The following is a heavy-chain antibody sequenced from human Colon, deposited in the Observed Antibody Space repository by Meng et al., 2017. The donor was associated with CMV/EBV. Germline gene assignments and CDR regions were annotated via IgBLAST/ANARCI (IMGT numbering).Heavy chain of an antibody. CDR2: IRHDGSNE. J-gene: IGHJ4*02. Sequence: VPLGGSGGGGAQAWAALGPVFGGSVITLRSSGMHWVRQGPGKGLEWVALIRHDGSNEYYAESVRGRFTISRDNSKNTVYLQMNSLRSEDTAVYYCARDKGVRTFDTWGQGILVTVSS. V-gene: IGHV3-30*02. CDR3: ARDKGVRTFDT. CDR1: VITLRSSG. D-gene: IGHD2-21*01.